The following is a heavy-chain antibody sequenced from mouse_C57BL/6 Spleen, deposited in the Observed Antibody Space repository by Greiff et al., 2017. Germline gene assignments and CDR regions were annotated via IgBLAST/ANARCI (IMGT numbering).Heavy chain of an antibody. Sequence: VQLQQSGPGLVKPSQSLSLTCSVTGYSITSGYYWNWIRQFPGNKLEWMGYISYDGSNNYNPSLKNRISITRDTSKNQFFLKLNSVTTEDTATYYCARDGYDSFGFDYWGQGTTLTVSS. CDR3: ARDGYDSFGFDY. CDR1: GYSITSGYY. CDR2: ISYDGSN. J-gene: IGHJ2*01. D-gene: IGHD2-4*01. V-gene: IGHV3-6*01.